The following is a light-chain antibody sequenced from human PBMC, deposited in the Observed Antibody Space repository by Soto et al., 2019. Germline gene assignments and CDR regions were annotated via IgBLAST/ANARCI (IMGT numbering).Light chain of an antibody. J-gene: IGKJ2*01. CDR3: QQYGSSPDT. CDR1: QSVSSSY. V-gene: IGKV3-20*01. CDR2: GAS. Sequence: EIVLTQSPGTLSLSPGERATLSCRASQSVSSSYLAGYQQKPGQAPRLLIYGASSRATGIPDRFSGSGSGTAFTLTISRLEPEDFAVYYCQQYGSSPDTFGQGTRLEIK.